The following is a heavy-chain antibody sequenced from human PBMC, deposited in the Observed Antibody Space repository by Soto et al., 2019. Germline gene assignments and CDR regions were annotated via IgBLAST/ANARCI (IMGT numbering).Heavy chain of an antibody. CDR2: ISGSGGST. Sequence: GGSLRLSCAASGFTFSSYAMSWVRQAPGKGLEWVSAISGSGGSTYYADSVKGRFTISRDNSKNTLYLQMNSLRAEDTAVYYCARPDRAAANKYYYYYGMDVWGQGTTVTVSS. CDR3: ARPDRAAANKYYYYYGMDV. D-gene: IGHD2-2*01. V-gene: IGHV3-23*01. CDR1: GFTFSSYA. J-gene: IGHJ6*02.